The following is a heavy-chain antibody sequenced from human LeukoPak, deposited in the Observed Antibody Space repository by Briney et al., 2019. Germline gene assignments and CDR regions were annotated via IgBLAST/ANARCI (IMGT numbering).Heavy chain of an antibody. CDR3: ASPARWIQLWYSFDY. D-gene: IGHD5-18*01. V-gene: IGHV3-30*03. Sequence: PGGSLRLSCAASGFTFSSYGMHWVRQAPGKGLEWVAVISYDGSNKYYADSVKGRFTISRDNSQNTLYLQMNSLRAEDTAVYHCASPARWIQLWYSFDYWGQGTLVTVSS. CDR1: GFTFSSYG. J-gene: IGHJ4*02. CDR2: ISYDGSNK.